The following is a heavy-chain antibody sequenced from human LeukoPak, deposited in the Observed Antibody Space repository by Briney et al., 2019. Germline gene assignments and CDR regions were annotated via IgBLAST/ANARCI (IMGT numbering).Heavy chain of an antibody. D-gene: IGHD3-22*01. CDR3: AKDLWDYYYDSSGYYDY. Sequence: PGGSLRLSCAASGFTFSSYGMSWVRQAPGKGLEWVAFIRYDGSNKYYADSVKGRFTISRDNSKNTLYVQMKSLRAEDTAVYYCAKDLWDYYYDSSGYYDYWGQGTLVTVSS. J-gene: IGHJ4*02. CDR2: IRYDGSNK. CDR1: GFTFSSYG. V-gene: IGHV3-30*02.